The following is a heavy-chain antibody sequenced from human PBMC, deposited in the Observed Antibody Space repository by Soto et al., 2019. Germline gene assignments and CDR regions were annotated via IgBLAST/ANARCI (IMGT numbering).Heavy chain of an antibody. CDR1: GFTFSRHW. D-gene: IGHD4-17*01. CDR2: IKEDGSAT. Sequence: EVQLVESGGGLVQPGGSLRVFCAASGFTFSRHWMSWVRQAPGKGLEWVANIKEDGSATYYMDSVRGRFTIARDNARNSMYLQMNSLRAEDTAVYYRANIDYGDYVPIDYCGQGTLVTVSS. V-gene: IGHV3-7*05. CDR3: ANIDYGDYVPIDY. J-gene: IGHJ4*02.